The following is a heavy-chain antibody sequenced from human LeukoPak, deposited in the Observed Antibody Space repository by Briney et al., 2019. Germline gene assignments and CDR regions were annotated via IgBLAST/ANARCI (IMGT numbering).Heavy chain of an antibody. CDR1: GFTFSNYN. D-gene: IGHD3-22*01. CDR2: ISSSSSYI. CDR3: AKAGDRNYFDY. Sequence: GESLRLFCAASGFTFSNYNMNWVRQAAGKGLEWVSSISSSSSYIYYADSVKGRFTISRDNAKNSLYLHMNSLRAEDTAVYYCAKAGDRNYFDYWGQGALVTVSS. J-gene: IGHJ4*02. V-gene: IGHV3-21*04.